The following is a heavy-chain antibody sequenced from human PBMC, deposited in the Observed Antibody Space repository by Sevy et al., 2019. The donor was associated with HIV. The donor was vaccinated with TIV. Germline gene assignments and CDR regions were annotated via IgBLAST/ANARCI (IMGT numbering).Heavy chain of an antibody. Sequence: GGSLRLSCAVSAFTVSNNFLNWVRQSPGKGLEWVSTVYSDLRTFYADSVKGRFTVSRDDPKNALYLQMNSLRAEDTAVYYCARVIDGYHREFNYFYYYMDVWGKGTTVTVSS. CDR1: AFTVSNNF. D-gene: IGHD5-12*01. J-gene: IGHJ6*03. CDR2: VYSDLRT. V-gene: IGHV3-53*01. CDR3: ARVIDGYHREFNYFYYYMDV.